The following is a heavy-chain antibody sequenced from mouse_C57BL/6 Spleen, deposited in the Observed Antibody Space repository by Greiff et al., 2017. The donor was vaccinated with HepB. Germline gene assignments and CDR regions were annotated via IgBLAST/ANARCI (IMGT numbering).Heavy chain of an antibody. V-gene: IGHV1-69*01. J-gene: IGHJ1*03. Sequence: QVQLQQPGAELVMPGASVKLSCKASGYTFTSYWMHWVKQSPGQGLEWIGEIDPSDSYTNYNQKFKGKSTLTVDKSSSTAYMQLSSLTSEDSAVYYCARNPDYYGSSFDVWGTGTTVTVSS. CDR3: ARNPDYYGSSFDV. CDR2: IDPSDSYT. CDR1: GYTFTSYW. D-gene: IGHD1-1*01.